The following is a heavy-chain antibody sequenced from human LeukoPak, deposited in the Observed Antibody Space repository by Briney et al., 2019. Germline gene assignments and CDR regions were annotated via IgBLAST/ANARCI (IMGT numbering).Heavy chain of an antibody. D-gene: IGHD3/OR15-3a*01. Sequence: SETLSLTCAVYGGSFSGYYWSWIRQPAGKALEWIGRIYISGTTNYNPSFKSRVTMSVDTSKNQFSLNLSSVTAADTAVYYCARAVGTGYPYYFDYWGQGTLVTVSS. V-gene: IGHV4-59*10. CDR3: ARAVGTGYPYYFDY. J-gene: IGHJ4*02. CDR1: GGSFSGYY. CDR2: IYISGTT.